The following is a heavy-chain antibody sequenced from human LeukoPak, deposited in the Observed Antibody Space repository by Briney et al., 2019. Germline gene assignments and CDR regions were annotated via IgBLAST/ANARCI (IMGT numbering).Heavy chain of an antibody. CDR2: TRNKANSYTT. CDR3: ARVERGLDP. D-gene: IGHD1-1*01. V-gene: IGHV3-72*01. Sequence: HPGGSLRLSCVAYGFTFSDHYMDWVRQAPGKGLEWVGRTRNKANSYTTEYAASVKGRFTISRDDSKNSLYLQMNSLKTEDTAVYYCARVERGLDPWGQGTLVTVSS. J-gene: IGHJ5*02. CDR1: GFTFSDHY.